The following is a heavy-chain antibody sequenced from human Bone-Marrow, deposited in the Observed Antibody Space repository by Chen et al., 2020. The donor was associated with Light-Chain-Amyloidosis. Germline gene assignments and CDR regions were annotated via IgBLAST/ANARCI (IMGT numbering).Heavy chain of an antibody. Sequence: EEHLVESGGGLVQPGRSLRLSCAASGFTFDDYAMHWVRQAPGKGLEWVSGISGNSGVKGYVDSVRGRFTISRDGVKNSLYLQMNRLRPEDTALYYCAKDKGGSMGFGMDVWGQGTTVIVSS. J-gene: IGHJ6*02. CDR1: GFTFDDYA. CDR2: ISGNSGVK. CDR3: AKDKGGSMGFGMDV. V-gene: IGHV3-9*01. D-gene: IGHD3-10*01.